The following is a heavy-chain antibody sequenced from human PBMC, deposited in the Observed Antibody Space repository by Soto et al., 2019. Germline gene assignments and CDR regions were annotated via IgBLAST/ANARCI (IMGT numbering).Heavy chain of an antibody. D-gene: IGHD2-15*01. V-gene: IGHV4-4*02. Sequence: SETLSLTCAVSGGSISSSNWWSWVRQPPGKGLEWIGEIYHSGSTNYNPSLKSRVTISVDKSKNQFSLKLSSVTAADTAVYYCARAGGGTDYYYYGMDVWGQGXTVTVSS. J-gene: IGHJ6*02. CDR2: IYHSGST. CDR3: ARAGGGTDYYYYGMDV. CDR1: GGSISSSNW.